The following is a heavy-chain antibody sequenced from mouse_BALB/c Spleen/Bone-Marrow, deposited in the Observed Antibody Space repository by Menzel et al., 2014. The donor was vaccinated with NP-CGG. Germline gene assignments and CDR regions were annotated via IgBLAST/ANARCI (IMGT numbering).Heavy chain of an antibody. CDR2: ISTYSGNT. CDR3: ASPIYYGNYEGFAY. D-gene: IGHD2-1*01. J-gene: IGHJ3*01. V-gene: IGHV1-67*01. CDR1: GYTFTDYA. Sequence: VKLQESGPELVRPGVSVKISCKGSGYTFTDYAMHCVKQSHAKSLEWIGVISTYSGNTNYNQKFKGKATMTVDKSSSTAYMELARLTSEDSAIYYCASPIYYGNYEGFAYWGQGTLVTVSA.